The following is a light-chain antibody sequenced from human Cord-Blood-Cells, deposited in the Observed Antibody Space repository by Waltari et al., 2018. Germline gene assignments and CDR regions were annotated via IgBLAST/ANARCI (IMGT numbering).Light chain of an antibody. CDR3: LLYYGGDWV. CDR2: STS. J-gene: IGLJ3*02. Sequence: QTVVTQEHSLTVSPGGTVTLTCAPSTGAVTSGSYHNWFQQKPGQAPRALIYSTSNKHPWTPARFSGSLLGGKAALTLSGVQPEDEAEYYCLLYYGGDWVFGGGTKLTVL. CDR1: TGAVTSGSY. V-gene: IGLV7-43*01.